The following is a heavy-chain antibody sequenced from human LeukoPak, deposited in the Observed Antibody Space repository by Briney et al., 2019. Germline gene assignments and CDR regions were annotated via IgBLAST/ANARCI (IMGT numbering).Heavy chain of an antibody. CDR3: ARERKSSTSMDY. CDR2: ISYDGSNK. D-gene: IGHD2-2*01. J-gene: IGHJ4*02. CDR1: GFAFSTFG. Sequence: PGRSLRLSCAASGFAFSTFGMEWVRQAPGKGLEWVAVISYDGSNKYYADSVKGRFTISRDNAKNTLYLQMNSLRAEDTAVYFCARERKSSTSMDYWGQGTLVTVSS. V-gene: IGHV3-30*03.